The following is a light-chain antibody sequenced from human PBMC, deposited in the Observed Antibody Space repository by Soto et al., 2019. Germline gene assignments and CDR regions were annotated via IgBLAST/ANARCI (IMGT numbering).Light chain of an antibody. Sequence: QSALTQPASVSGSPGQSITISCTGTSSDVGSYNLVSWYQQHPGKAPKLMIYEGSKRPSGVSNRFSDSKSGNTASLTISGLQAEDEADYYCCSYAGSSTYVVFVGGTQLTVL. J-gene: IGLJ2*01. CDR2: EGS. V-gene: IGLV2-23*01. CDR3: CSYAGSSTYVV. CDR1: SSDVGSYNL.